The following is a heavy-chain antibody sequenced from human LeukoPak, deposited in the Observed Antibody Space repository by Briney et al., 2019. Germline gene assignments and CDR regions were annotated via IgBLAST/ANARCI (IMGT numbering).Heavy chain of an antibody. V-gene: IGHV4-30-4*01. Sequence: SQTLSLTCTVSGGSISSGDYYWSWIRQPPGKGLEWIAYIYYSGSTSYNPSLKSRVTISVDTSKNQFSLKLNSVTAADTAVYYCARGDSSTWSFKIWGQETLVTVSS. CDR2: IYYSGST. J-gene: IGHJ4*02. CDR3: ARGDSSTWSFKI. CDR1: GGSISSGDYY. D-gene: IGHD6-13*01.